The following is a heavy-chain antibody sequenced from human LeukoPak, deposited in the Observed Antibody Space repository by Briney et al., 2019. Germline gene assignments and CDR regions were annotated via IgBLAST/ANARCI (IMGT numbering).Heavy chain of an antibody. CDR2: IYYSGRT. J-gene: IGHJ5*02. CDR3: ARRRAEGGSNGHYNWFDP. D-gene: IGHD6-13*01. Sequence: SETLSLTCTVSGDSTNDYYWGWIRQPPGKGLEWIGYIYYSGRTKYNPSLQSRVTISVDTSKNQFSLKLSSVTAADTAVYYCARRRAEGGSNGHYNWFDPWGQGTLVTVPS. CDR1: GDSTNDYY. V-gene: IGHV4-59*08.